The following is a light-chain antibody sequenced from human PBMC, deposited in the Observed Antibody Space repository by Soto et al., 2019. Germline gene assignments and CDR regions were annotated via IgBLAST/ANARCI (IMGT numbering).Light chain of an antibody. Sequence: EIVLTHPPGTLALSPCEGATLSWSASQSVSSRSLAWYQQKPGQAPRLLISDASNRAADIPDRFSGSGSGTDFTLTINRLEPEDFAVYYCQQYAGSPRTFGQGTKVDIK. CDR3: QQYAGSPRT. CDR2: DAS. J-gene: IGKJ1*01. V-gene: IGKV3-20*01. CDR1: QSVSSRS.